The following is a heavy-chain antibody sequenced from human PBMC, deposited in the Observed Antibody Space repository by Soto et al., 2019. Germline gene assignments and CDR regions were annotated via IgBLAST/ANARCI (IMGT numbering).Heavy chain of an antibody. D-gene: IGHD2-21*01. CDR3: AITNRILILKG. Sequence: SETLSLTCAVYGGSFSGYYWSWIRQPPGKGLEWIGEINHSGSTNYNPSLKSRVTISVDTSKNQFSLKLSSVTAADTAVYYCAITNRILILKGWGQGTLVTVSS. CDR2: INHSGST. V-gene: IGHV4-34*01. CDR1: GGSFSGYY. J-gene: IGHJ4*02.